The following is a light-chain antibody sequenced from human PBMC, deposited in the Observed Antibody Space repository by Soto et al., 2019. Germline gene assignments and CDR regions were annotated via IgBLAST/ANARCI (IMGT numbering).Light chain of an antibody. V-gene: IGKV3-11*01. CDR1: QSFRGL. J-gene: IGKJ5*01. CDR3: QQRHMWPIT. Sequence: EVVLTQSPVTLSLSQGERATLSCRASQSFRGLLAWYQQKPGQAPRLLIYDAYNRATGIPPRFSGSGSGTDFTLTISRLEPEDSAVYYCQQRHMWPITFGKGTRLEIK. CDR2: DAY.